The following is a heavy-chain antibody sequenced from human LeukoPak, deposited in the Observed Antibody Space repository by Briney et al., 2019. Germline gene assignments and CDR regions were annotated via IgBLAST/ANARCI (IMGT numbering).Heavy chain of an antibody. CDR3: ARESGPFDY. Sequence: GGSLRLSCAASGFTFSGFAMSWVRQAPGKGLEWVSVVSGSGVTTHYADSVKGRFTISRDKSKNTLYLQMNSLRDEDTAVYYCARESGPFDYWGRGTLVTVSS. CDR2: VSGSGVTT. CDR1: GFTFSGFA. D-gene: IGHD3-10*01. V-gene: IGHV3-23*01. J-gene: IGHJ4*02.